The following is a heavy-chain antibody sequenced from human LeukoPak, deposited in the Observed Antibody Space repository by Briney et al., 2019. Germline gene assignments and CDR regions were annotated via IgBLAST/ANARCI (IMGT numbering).Heavy chain of an antibody. CDR1: GFTFSNAW. CDR3: TTAKGIVGATQPFDY. J-gene: IGHJ4*02. D-gene: IGHD1-26*01. V-gene: IGHV3-15*01. Sequence: GGSLRLSCAASGFTFSNAWMSWVRQAPGKGLEWVGRIKSKADGGTTDYAAPVKGSFTISRDDSKNTLYLQMNSLKTEDSAVYYCTTAKGIVGATQPFDYWGQGTLVTVSS. CDR2: IKSKADGGTT.